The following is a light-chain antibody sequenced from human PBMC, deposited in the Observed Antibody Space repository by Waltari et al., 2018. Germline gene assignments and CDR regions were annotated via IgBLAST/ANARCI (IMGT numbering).Light chain of an antibody. V-gene: IGLV2-8*01. J-gene: IGLJ2*01. CDR2: DVI. CDR1: SSDIGRYNF. CDR3: SSHAGSTAV. Sequence: QSVLTQPPSVSGSPGQSVTMSCTGTSSDIGRYNFVSWYQHTPGKAPKLVIYDVITRPSGVPDRFSGSKSGNTASLTVSGLQAEDEADYYCSSHAGSTAVFGGGTKLTVL.